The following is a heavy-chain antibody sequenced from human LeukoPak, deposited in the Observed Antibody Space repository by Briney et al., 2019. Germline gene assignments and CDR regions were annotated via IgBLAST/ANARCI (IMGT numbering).Heavy chain of an antibody. J-gene: IGHJ4*02. CDR2: INHSGST. Sequence: SKTLSLTCAVYGGSFSGYYWSWIRQPPGKGLEWIGEINHSGSTNYNPSLKSRVTISVDTSKNQFSLKLSSVTAADTAVYYCARGPPPRNYWGQGTLVTVSS. CDR3: ARGPPPRNY. CDR1: GGSFSGYY. V-gene: IGHV4-34*01.